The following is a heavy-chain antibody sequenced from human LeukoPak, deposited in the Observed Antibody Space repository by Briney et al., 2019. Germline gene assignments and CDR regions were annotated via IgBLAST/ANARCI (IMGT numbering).Heavy chain of an antibody. D-gene: IGHD2-15*01. V-gene: IGHV3-21*01. CDR1: GFTFSSYT. J-gene: IGHJ4*02. CDR3: AREAYCSGGSCYYFDY. CDR2: ISSGSNYI. Sequence: PGGSLRLSCAASGFTFSSYTMNWVRQAPGNGLEWVSSISSGSNYIYYADSLKGRFTISRDNARNSLYLQMNSLRAEDTAVYYCAREAYCSGGSCYYFDYWGQGTLVTVSS.